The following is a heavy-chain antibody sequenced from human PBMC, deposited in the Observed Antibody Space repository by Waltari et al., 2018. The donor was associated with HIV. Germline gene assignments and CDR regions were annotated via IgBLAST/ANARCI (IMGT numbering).Heavy chain of an antibody. V-gene: IGHV4-59*01. CDR2: IYYNGNT. J-gene: IGHJ3*02. Sequence: QVQLQESGPGLVKPSETLSLTCTVPGGPIRDYHWRWLPQPPGKGLEVIGFIYYNGNTNYNPSLKSRVTISMGTSRNHFSLQLTSVTAADTAVYYCARTYSGSYPRGYAFNIWGQGTMVTVSS. CDR3: ARTYSGSYPRGYAFNI. CDR1: GGPIRDYH. D-gene: IGHD1-26*01.